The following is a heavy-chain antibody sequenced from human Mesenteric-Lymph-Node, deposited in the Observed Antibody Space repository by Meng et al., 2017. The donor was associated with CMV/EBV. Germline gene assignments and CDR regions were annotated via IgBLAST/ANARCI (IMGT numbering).Heavy chain of an antibody. Sequence: GESLKISCAASGFTFSSYSMNWVRQAPGKGLEWVSSISSSSYIYYADSVKGRFTISRDNAKNSLYLQMNSLRAEDTAVYYCARDGHTSYDFWSGDYYYYGMDVWGQGTTVTVSS. J-gene: IGHJ6*02. D-gene: IGHD3-3*01. CDR3: ARDGHTSYDFWSGDYYYYGMDV. CDR1: GFTFSSYS. CDR2: ISSSSYI. V-gene: IGHV3-21*01.